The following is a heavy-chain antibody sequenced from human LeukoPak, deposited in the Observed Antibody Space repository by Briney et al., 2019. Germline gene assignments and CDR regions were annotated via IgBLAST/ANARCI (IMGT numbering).Heavy chain of an antibody. CDR2: ISGSGGST. V-gene: IGHV3-23*01. CDR1: GFTFSSYA. D-gene: IGHD6-13*01. CDR3: AKDTGYSSSWYLDAFDI. J-gene: IGHJ3*02. Sequence: PGGSLRLSCAASGFTFSSYAMSWVRQAPGKGLEWVSAISGSGGSTYYADSVKGRFTISRDNSKNTLYLQMNSLRAEDTALYYCAKDTGYSSSWYLDAFDIWGQGTMVTVSS.